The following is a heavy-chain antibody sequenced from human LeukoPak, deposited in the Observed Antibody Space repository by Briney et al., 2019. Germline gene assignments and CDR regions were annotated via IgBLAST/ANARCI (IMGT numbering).Heavy chain of an antibody. CDR1: SGSIRGYY. J-gene: IGHJ4*02. CDR3: ARIGGGPPHY. CDR2: IYYSGST. D-gene: IGHD2-15*01. Sequence: PSETLSLTCSVSSGSIRGYYWSWIRQPPGKGLEWMGYIYYSGSTNYNPSLKSRVTISVDTSKNQFSLNLSSVTAADTAVYYCARIGGGPPHYWGQGTLVTVSS. V-gene: IGHV4-59*01.